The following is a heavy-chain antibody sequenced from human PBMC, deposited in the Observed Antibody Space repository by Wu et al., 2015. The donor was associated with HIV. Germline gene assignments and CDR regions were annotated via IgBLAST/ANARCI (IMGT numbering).Heavy chain of an antibody. J-gene: IGHJ3*02. CDR1: GGTFSSYA. D-gene: IGHD6-19*01. CDR3: FGYSSRPEPQLMSFDI. Sequence: QVQLVQSGAEVKKPGSSVKVSCKASGGTFSSYAISWVRQAPGQGLEWMGGIIPIFGTANYAQKFQGRVTITTDESTSTAYMELSSLRSEDTAVYYWFGYSSRPEPQLMSFDIVGPRDNGHRLF. V-gene: IGHV1-69*05. CDR2: IIPIFGTA.